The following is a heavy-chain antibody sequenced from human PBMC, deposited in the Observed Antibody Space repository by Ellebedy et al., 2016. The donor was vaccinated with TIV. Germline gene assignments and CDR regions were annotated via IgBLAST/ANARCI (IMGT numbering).Heavy chain of an antibody. V-gene: IGHV3-23*01. Sequence: GESLKISCAVSGFTFSDYYMTWIRQAPGKGLEWVSAISGSGGDTYYADSVKGRFTISRDNSKDTLYLQMNSLRVEDTAVYYCAKDLGAGGGSCFEFWGRGVLVTVSS. J-gene: IGHJ4*02. CDR2: ISGSGGDT. D-gene: IGHD2-15*01. CDR1: GFTFSDYY. CDR3: AKDLGAGGGSCFEF.